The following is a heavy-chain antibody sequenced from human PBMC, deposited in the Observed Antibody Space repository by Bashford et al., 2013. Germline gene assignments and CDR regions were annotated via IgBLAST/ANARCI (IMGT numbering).Heavy chain of an antibody. V-gene: IGHV1-46*01. Sequence: ASVKVSCKASGYTFTSYYMHWVRQAPGQGLEWMGIINPSGGSTSYAQKFQGRVTMTRDTSTSTVYMELSSLRSEDTAVYYCARSHNYDSSGYYYVRYWGQGTLVTVSS. D-gene: IGHD3-22*01. CDR2: INPSGGST. CDR3: ARSHNYDSSGYYYVRY. CDR1: GYTFTSYY. J-gene: IGHJ4*02.